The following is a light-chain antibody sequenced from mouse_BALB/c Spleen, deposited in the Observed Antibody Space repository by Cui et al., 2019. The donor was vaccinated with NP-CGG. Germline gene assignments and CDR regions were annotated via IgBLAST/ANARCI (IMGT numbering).Light chain of an antibody. J-gene: IGKJ5*01. CDR3: QQWSSNPLT. CDR2: SIS. V-gene: IGKV4-79*01. CDR1: SSVSSTY. Sequence: HILLTQSPAIMSASPGERVTMTCSASSSVSSTYLYWYQQKSGSSPKLWIYSISNLASGVPARFSGSGSGTSYSLTINSMEAEDAATYYCQQWSSNPLTFGAGTKLELK.